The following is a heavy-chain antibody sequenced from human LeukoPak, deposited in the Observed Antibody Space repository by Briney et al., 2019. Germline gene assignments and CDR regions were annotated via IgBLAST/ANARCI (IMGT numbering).Heavy chain of an antibody. CDR1: GFTFSSYG. Sequence: GGSLRLSCAASGFTFSSYGMHWVRLAPGKGLEWVAVISYDGSNKYYADSVKGRFTISRDNSKNTLYLQMNSLRAEDTAVYYCAKDRVAAINAFGYGMDVWGQGTTVTVSS. CDR3: AKDRVAAINAFGYGMDV. D-gene: IGHD5-12*01. CDR2: ISYDGSNK. V-gene: IGHV3-30*18. J-gene: IGHJ6*02.